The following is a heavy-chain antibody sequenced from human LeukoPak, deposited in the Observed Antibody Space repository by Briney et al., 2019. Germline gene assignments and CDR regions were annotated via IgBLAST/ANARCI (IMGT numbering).Heavy chain of an antibody. Sequence: GGSLRLSCAASGFTFSSHEMNWVRQAPGKGLGWVSYISSSGSTIYYADSVKGRFTISRDNAKNSLYLQMNSLRAEDTAVYYCAELGITMIGGVWGKGTTVTISS. J-gene: IGHJ6*04. V-gene: IGHV3-48*03. CDR1: GFTFSSHE. D-gene: IGHD3-10*02. CDR2: ISSSGSTI. CDR3: AELGITMIGGV.